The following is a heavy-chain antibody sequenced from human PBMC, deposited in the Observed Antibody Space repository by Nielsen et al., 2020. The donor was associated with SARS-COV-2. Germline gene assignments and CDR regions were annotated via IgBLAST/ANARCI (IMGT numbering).Heavy chain of an antibody. CDR3: ARDVPPVGDETTGSDY. V-gene: IGHV3-74*01. J-gene: IGHJ4*02. CDR1: GFTFSSYW. CDR2: INSDESST. Sequence: GESLKISCAASGFTFSSYWMHWVRQAPGKGLVWVSRINSDESSTNYADSVKGRFTISRDNAKNTLYLQMNSLRAEDTAVYYCARDVPPVGDETTGSDYWGQGTLVTVSS. D-gene: IGHD4-17*01.